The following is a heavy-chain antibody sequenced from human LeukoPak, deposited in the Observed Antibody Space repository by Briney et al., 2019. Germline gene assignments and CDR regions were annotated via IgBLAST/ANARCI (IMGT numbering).Heavy chain of an antibody. D-gene: IGHD2-2*01. Sequence: SETLSLTCTVSGGSISSYYWSWIRQPPGKGLEWIGYIYYSGSTNYNPSLKSRVTISVDRSKNQFSLKLSSVTAADTAVYYCARDNPIVVVRNWDYWGQGTLVTVSS. CDR2: IYYSGST. V-gene: IGHV4-59*12. J-gene: IGHJ4*02. CDR3: ARDNPIVVVRNWDY. CDR1: GGSISSYY.